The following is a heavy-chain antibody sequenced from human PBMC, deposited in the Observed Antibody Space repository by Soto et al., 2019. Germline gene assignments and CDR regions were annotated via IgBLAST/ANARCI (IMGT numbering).Heavy chain of an antibody. CDR3: ARGKGPCSGGSCYSVWFYP. D-gene: IGHD2-15*01. CDR1: GYTFTSYG. Sequence: QVQLVQSGAEVKKPGASVKVSCKASGYTFTSYGISWVRQAPGQGLEWMGWISAYNGNTNYAQKLQGRFTMTTDTATSTAYMELRSLRSDDTAVYYCARGKGPCSGGSCYSVWFYPWGQGTLVTVSS. J-gene: IGHJ5*02. V-gene: IGHV1-18*01. CDR2: ISAYNGNT.